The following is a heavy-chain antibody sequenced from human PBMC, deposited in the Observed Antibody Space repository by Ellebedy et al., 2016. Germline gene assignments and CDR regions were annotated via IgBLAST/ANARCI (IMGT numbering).Heavy chain of an antibody. CDR2: ISXXCAGT. V-gene: IGHV3-23*01. CDR3: AKMGFCPNGVCREFDY. Sequence: GESLKISCAASGFTFSSYAMSWVRQAPGRGLEWVSTISXXCAGTYYADSVKGRFTISRDNSKNTLFLQMNSLRAEDTAVYYCAKMGFCPNGVCREFDYWGQGTLVTVSS. D-gene: IGHD2-8*01. CDR1: GFTFSSYA. J-gene: IGHJ4*02.